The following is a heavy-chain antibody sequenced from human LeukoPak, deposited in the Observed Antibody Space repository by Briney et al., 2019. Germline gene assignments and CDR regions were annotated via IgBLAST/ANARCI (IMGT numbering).Heavy chain of an antibody. CDR1: GFTFSVYA. CDR3: AKVWSADFWSGYFTWFDP. CDR2: ISGSGGST. D-gene: IGHD3-3*01. J-gene: IGHJ5*02. V-gene: IGHV3-23*01. Sequence: GGSLRLSCTASGFTFSVYAMIWVRQAPEKGQEWVSGISGSGGSTYYADSVKGRFTISRDNSKNTLYLQMNSLRAEDTAVYYCAKVWSADFWSGYFTWFDPWGQGTLVTVSS.